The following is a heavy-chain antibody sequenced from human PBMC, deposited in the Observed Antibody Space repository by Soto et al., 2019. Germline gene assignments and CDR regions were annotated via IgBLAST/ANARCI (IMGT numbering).Heavy chain of an antibody. CDR3: AYGREIVVVMIPVDFDY. CDR2: IYYSGST. J-gene: IGHJ4*02. Sequence: SETLSLTCTVSGGSISSSSYYWGWIRQPPGKGLEWIGSIYYSGSTYYNPSLKSRVTISVDTSKNQFSLKLSSVTAADTAVYYCAYGREIVVVMIPVDFDYWGQGTLVTVSS. CDR1: GGSISSSSYY. V-gene: IGHV4-39*01. D-gene: IGHD3-22*01.